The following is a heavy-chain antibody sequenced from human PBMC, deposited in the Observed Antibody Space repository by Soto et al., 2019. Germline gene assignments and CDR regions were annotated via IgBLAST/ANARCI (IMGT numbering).Heavy chain of an antibody. J-gene: IGHJ6*02. CDR1: GGTFSSYA. V-gene: IGHV1-69*12. CDR2: IIPIFGTA. D-gene: IGHD1-20*01. CDR3: ARSITGTVSYYDGMDV. Sequence: QVQLVQSGAEVKKPGSSVKVSCKASGGTFSSYAISWVRQAPGQGLEWRGGIIPIFGTANYAQKFQGRVTITAEESTSTACMELSSVRSEDTAVYYCARSITGTVSYYDGMDVWGQGTTVTVSS.